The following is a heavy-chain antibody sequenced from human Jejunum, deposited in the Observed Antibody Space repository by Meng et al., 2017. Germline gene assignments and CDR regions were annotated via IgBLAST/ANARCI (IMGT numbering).Heavy chain of an antibody. CDR1: GFTFSSYA. Sequence: GESLKISCAASGFTFSSYAMLWVRQAPGTGLEWVAAISEGGNKKDYADSVKGRFTVSRDNSKNTLDLHMISLREEDTATYYCVRGSVVGATYWFDPWGQGTLVTVSS. CDR2: ISEGGNKK. CDR3: VRGSVVGATYWFDP. D-gene: IGHD2-15*01. J-gene: IGHJ5*02. V-gene: IGHV3-30*01.